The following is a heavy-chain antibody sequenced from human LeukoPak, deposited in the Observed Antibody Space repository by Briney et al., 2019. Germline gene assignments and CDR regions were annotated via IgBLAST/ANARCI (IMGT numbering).Heavy chain of an antibody. V-gene: IGHV3-7*01. D-gene: IGHD3-22*01. CDR1: GFTFSSYW. CDR3: ARPPPTSYYYDSSGQGDAFDI. CDR2: IKQDGSEK. J-gene: IGHJ3*02. Sequence: QTGGSLRLSCAASGFTFSSYWMSWVRQAPGKGLEWVANIKQDGSEKYYVDSVKGRFTISRDNAKNSLYLQMNSLRAEDTAVYYCARPPPTSYYYDSSGQGDAFDIWGQGTMVTVSS.